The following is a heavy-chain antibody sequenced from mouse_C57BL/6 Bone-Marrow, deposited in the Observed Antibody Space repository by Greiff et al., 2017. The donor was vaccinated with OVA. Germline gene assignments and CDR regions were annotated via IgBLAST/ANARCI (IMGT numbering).Heavy chain of an antibody. CDR1: GFTFSDYG. D-gene: IGHD1-1*01. V-gene: IGHV5-15*04. CDR3: ARRWDYYGSSYGYFDV. Sequence: EVKLQESGGGLVQPGGSLKLSCAASGFTFSDYGMAWVRQAPRKGPEWVAFISNLAYSIYYADTVTGRFTISRENAKNTLYLEMSSLRSEDTAMYYCARRWDYYGSSYGYFDVWGTGTTVTVSS. J-gene: IGHJ1*03. CDR2: ISNLAYSI.